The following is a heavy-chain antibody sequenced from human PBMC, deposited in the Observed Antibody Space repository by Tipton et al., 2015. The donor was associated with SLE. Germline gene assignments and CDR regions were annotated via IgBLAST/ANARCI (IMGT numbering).Heavy chain of an antibody. V-gene: IGHV4-59*01. CDR2: IYYSGDT. CDR3: ARGVNYYDSNGYYYYFDY. D-gene: IGHD3-22*01. Sequence: GLVKPSETLSLTCNVSADSISGYYWSWIRQPPGKGLEWIGSIYYSGDTHYNPSLNSRVTMSADTSKNQFSLRLSSVTTADTAVYYCARGVNYYDSNGYYYYFDYWGQGTLVTDSS. CDR1: ADSISGYY. J-gene: IGHJ4*02.